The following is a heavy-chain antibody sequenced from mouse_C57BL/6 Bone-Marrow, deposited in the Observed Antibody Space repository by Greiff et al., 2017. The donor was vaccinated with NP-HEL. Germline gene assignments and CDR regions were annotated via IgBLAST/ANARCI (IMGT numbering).Heavy chain of an antibody. Sequence: VQLQQSGAELVKPGASVKISCKASGYAFSSYWMNWVKERPGKGLEWIGQIYPGDGDTKYNGKFKDKATLTADKSSSTAYMQVSSLTSEDSAVYFCARGDYGSSRFGYAMDYWGQGTSVTVSS. J-gene: IGHJ4*01. CDR3: ARGDYGSSRFGYAMDY. V-gene: IGHV1-80*01. D-gene: IGHD1-1*01. CDR2: IYPGDGDT. CDR1: GYAFSSYW.